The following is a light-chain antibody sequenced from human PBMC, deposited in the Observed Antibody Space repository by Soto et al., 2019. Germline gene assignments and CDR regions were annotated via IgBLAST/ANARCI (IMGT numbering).Light chain of an antibody. CDR3: QQYGGSPET. Sequence: EIVLTQSPGTLSLSPGERATLSCRASQSVSSAYLAWYQHKPGQAPRLLIYGAFNRATGIPDRFSGSGSGTDFNLTISRLEPEDFAVYYCQQYGGSPETFGQGTKVEIK. CDR1: QSVSSAY. J-gene: IGKJ1*01. CDR2: GAF. V-gene: IGKV3-20*01.